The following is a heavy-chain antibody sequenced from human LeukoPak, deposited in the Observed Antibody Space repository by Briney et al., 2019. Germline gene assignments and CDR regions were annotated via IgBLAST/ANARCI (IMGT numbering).Heavy chain of an antibody. CDR2: VYYSGST. Sequence: SQTLSLTCTVSGGSISSGDYYWSWIRQPPGKGLEWIGYVYYSGSTYYNPSLKSRVTISVDTSKNQFSLKLSSVTAADTAVYYCARDHSGSYYFDYWGQGTLVTASS. V-gene: IGHV4-30-4*01. D-gene: IGHD1-26*01. CDR3: ARDHSGSYYFDY. CDR1: GGSISSGDYY. J-gene: IGHJ4*02.